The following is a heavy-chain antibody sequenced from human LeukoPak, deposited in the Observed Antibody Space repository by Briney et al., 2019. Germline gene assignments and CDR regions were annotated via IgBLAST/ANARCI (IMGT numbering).Heavy chain of an antibody. Sequence: SETLSLTCTVSGGSISSGSYYWSWIRQPAGKGLEWIGRIYTSGSTNYNPSLKSRVIISVDTSKNQFSLKLSSVTAADTAVYYCARLTPGIAVAGSEFDYWGQGTLVTVSS. V-gene: IGHV4-61*02. CDR1: GGSISSGSYY. J-gene: IGHJ4*02. CDR3: ARLTPGIAVAGSEFDY. CDR2: IYTSGST. D-gene: IGHD6-19*01.